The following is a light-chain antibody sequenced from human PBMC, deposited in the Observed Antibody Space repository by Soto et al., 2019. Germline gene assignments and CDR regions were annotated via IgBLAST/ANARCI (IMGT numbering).Light chain of an antibody. CDR3: QQYETFSGT. Sequence: DIQMTQSPSTLSVSVGDRVTITCRASQTISIWLAWYQQKPGKAPKLLIYDASALPRGVPSRFSGSGSGTKFTLTIASLQPDDFATYYCQQYETFSGTFGPGTKVDIK. CDR1: QTISIW. J-gene: IGKJ1*01. V-gene: IGKV1-5*01. CDR2: DAS.